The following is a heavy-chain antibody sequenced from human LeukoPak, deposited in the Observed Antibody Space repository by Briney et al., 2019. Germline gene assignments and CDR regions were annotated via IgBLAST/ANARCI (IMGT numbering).Heavy chain of an antibody. J-gene: IGHJ5*02. CDR3: ARETRTASKWFDP. V-gene: IGHV4-31*03. D-gene: IGHD1-7*01. CDR1: GGSISSGGYY. CDR2: IYYSGST. Sequence: SQTLSLTCTVSGGSISSGGYYWSWIRQHPGKGLEWIGYIYYSGSTYYNPSLKSRVTISVDTSKNQISLKLSSVTAADTAVYYCARETRTASKWFDPWGQGTLVTVSS.